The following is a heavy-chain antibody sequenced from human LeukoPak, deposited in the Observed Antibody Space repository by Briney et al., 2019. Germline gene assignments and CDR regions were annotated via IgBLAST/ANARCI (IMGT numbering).Heavy chain of an antibody. CDR2: IYYSGST. Sequence: SETLSLTCTGSGGSISSSSYYWGWIRQPPGKGLEWIGSIYYSGSTYYNPSLKSRVTISVDTSKNQFSLKLSSVTAADTAVYYCARQGRDTAMVRSLDYFDYWGQGTLVTVSS. V-gene: IGHV4-39*01. CDR1: GGSISSSSYY. J-gene: IGHJ4*02. CDR3: ARQGRDTAMVRSLDYFDY. D-gene: IGHD5-18*01.